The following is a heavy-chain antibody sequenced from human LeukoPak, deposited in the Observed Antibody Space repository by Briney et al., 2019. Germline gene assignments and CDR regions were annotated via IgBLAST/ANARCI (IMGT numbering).Heavy chain of an antibody. Sequence: PSETLSLTCTVSGGSISSYYWSWIRQPPGKGLEWIGYIYYSGSTNYNPSLKSRVTISVDTSKNQFSLKLSSVTAADTAVYYCARSSNTYYDWDAFDIWGQGTMVTVSS. J-gene: IGHJ3*02. V-gene: IGHV4-59*01. CDR3: ARSSNTYYDWDAFDI. D-gene: IGHD3-3*01. CDR1: GGSISSYY. CDR2: IYYSGST.